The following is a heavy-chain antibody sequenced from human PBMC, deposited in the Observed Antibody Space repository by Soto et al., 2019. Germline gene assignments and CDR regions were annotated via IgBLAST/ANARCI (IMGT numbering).Heavy chain of an antibody. CDR2: ISSRGKTI. V-gene: IGHV3-11*01. CDR1: GFTFSDYY. Sequence: QEQLVESGGGLVKPGGSLRLYCAASGFTFSDYYMSWIRQAPGRGLEWVSDISSRGKTIFYADSVKGRFTISRDNAKNSLYLQMNSLRAEDTAVYYCARETTVTTFDKWGQGTLVIVSS. D-gene: IGHD4-17*01. J-gene: IGHJ4*02. CDR3: ARETTVTTFDK.